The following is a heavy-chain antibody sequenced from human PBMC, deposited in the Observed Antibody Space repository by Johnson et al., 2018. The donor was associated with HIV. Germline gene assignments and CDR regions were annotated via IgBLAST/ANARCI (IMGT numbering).Heavy chain of an antibody. V-gene: IGHV3-66*01. CDR2: IYSGGSP. D-gene: IGHD3-22*01. CDR3: AREGNYYDSSSHAFDI. Sequence: VQLVESGGGLVKPGGSLRLSCAASGFTVSSNYMSWVRQAPGKGLEWVSVIYSGGSPYYADSVKGRFTISRDNSKNTLYLQMNSLRAEDTAVYYCAREGNYYDSSSHAFDIWGQGTMVTVSS. CDR1: GFTVSSNY. J-gene: IGHJ3*02.